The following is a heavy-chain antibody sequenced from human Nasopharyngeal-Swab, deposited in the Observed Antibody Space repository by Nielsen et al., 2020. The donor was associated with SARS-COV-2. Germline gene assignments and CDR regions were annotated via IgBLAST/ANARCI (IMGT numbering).Heavy chain of an antibody. V-gene: IGHV3-23*01. CDR1: GSTFSSYA. Sequence: GGSRRPSCAAFGSTFSSYAMSWVRQAQGKGLGGASVISGSGGSTYYADSVKGRFTISRDNSKNTLYLQMNSLRAEDTAVYYCARYDDYYDSSGYAYWGQGTLVTVSS. CDR3: ARYDDYYDSSGYAY. J-gene: IGHJ4*02. CDR2: ISGSGGST. D-gene: IGHD3-22*01.